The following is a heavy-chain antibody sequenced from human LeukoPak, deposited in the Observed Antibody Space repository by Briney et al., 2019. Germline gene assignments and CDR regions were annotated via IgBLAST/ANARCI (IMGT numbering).Heavy chain of an antibody. CDR3: ARDHVKLTSSFHPFDAFDV. V-gene: IGHV7-4-1*02. CDR2: INTNTGNP. J-gene: IGHJ3*01. Sequence: GASVKVSCKASGYTFTSYAMNWVRQAPGQGPGWMGWINTNTGNPTYAQGFTGRFVFSLDTSVSTAYLQISSLKAEDTAVYYCARDHVKLTSSFHPFDAFDVWGQGTLVTVSS. CDR1: GYTFTSYA. D-gene: IGHD2-2*01.